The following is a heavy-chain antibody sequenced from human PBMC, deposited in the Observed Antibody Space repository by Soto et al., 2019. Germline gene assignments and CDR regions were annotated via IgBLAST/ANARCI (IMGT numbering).Heavy chain of an antibody. CDR2: IYYSGST. CDR1: GGSVSSGSYY. CDR3: ATIRLRLGELSFGLDY. D-gene: IGHD3-16*02. J-gene: IGHJ4*02. V-gene: IGHV4-61*01. Sequence: SETLSLTCTVSGGSVSSGSYYWSWIRQPPGKGLEWIGYIYYSGSTNYNPSLKGRVTISVDTSKNQFSLKLSSVTAADTAVYYCATIRLRLGELSFGLDYWGQGTLVTVSS.